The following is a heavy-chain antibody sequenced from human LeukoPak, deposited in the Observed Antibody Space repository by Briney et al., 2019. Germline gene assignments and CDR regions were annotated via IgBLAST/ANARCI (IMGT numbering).Heavy chain of an antibody. D-gene: IGHD4-17*01. CDR3: ARKADYGWFDP. J-gene: IGHJ5*02. Sequence: SETLSLTCTVSGGSINGYYWSWIRQPPGKGLEWIAYIYYTGSTNYNPSLKGRVTISVDTSRNQFSLRLSSVTAADTAVYYCARKADYGWFDPWGQGTLVTVSS. CDR2: IYYTGST. CDR1: GGSINGYY. V-gene: IGHV4-59*01.